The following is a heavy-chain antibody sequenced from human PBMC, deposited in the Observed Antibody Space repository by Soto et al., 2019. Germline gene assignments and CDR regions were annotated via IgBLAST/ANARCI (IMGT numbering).Heavy chain of an antibody. Sequence: QVQLVESGGGVVQPGRSLRLSCAASGFTFSSYGMHWVRQAPGKGLEWVAVISYDGSNKYYADSVKGRFTISRDNSKNTVYLQMNSLRAEDTAVYYCAKDAPTMLYAMDAFDSWGQGTLVTVSS. J-gene: IGHJ4*02. CDR1: GFTFSSYG. V-gene: IGHV3-30*18. CDR3: AKDAPTMLYAMDAFDS. CDR2: ISYDGSNK. D-gene: IGHD2-8*01.